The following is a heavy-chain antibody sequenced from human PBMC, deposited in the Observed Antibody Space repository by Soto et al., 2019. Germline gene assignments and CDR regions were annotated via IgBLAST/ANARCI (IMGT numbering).Heavy chain of an antibody. Sequence: SVKVSCKASGGTFSSYAISWLRQAPGQGLEWMGGIIPIFGTANYAQKFQGRVTITADESTSTAYMELSSLRSEDTAVYYCASRSPHNYHILTGIHTWGQGTLVTVSS. CDR3: ASRSPHNYHILTGIHT. CDR1: GGTFSSYA. J-gene: IGHJ5*02. CDR2: IIPIFGTA. V-gene: IGHV1-69*13. D-gene: IGHD3-9*01.